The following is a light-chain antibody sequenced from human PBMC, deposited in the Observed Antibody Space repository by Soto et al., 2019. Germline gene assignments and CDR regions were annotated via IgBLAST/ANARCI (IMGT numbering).Light chain of an antibody. Sequence: EIVMTQSPATLSVSPGERASLSCRASQSVSTNLAWYQHKPAQAPRLLIYSVSSRATGIPDRFSGSGSGTDFTLTISRLEPEDFAMYYCLHHGSSLWTFGQGTKVDIK. J-gene: IGKJ1*01. CDR1: QSVSTN. CDR2: SVS. V-gene: IGKV3-20*01. CDR3: LHHGSSLWT.